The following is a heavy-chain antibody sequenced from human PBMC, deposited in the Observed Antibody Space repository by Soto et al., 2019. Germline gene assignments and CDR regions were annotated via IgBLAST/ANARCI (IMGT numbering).Heavy chain of an antibody. CDR1: GYTFTSYG. D-gene: IGHD6-13*01. J-gene: IGHJ4*02. CDR3: ARAYSSRFGDYFDY. V-gene: IGHV1-18*01. CDR2: ISAYNVNT. Sequence: GASVKVSCKASGYTFTSYGISWVRQAPGQGLEWMGWISAYNVNTNYAQKLQGRVTMTTDTSTSTAYMELRSLRSDDTAVYYCARAYSSRFGDYFDYWGQGTLVTVSS.